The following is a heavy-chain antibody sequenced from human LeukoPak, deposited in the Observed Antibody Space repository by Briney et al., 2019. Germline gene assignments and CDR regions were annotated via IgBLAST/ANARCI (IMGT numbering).Heavy chain of an antibody. V-gene: IGHV4-30-4*08. J-gene: IGHJ4*02. CDR1: GGSISRGDYY. CDR3: AREAPQLRLFDY. Sequence: PSQTLSLTCTVSGGSISRGDYYWSWIRQPPGKGLEWIGYIYYSGSTYYNPSLKRRVTISVDTSKNQFSLKLSSVTAADTAVYYCAREAPQLRLFDYWGQGTLVTVSS. D-gene: IGHD2-2*01. CDR2: IYYSGST.